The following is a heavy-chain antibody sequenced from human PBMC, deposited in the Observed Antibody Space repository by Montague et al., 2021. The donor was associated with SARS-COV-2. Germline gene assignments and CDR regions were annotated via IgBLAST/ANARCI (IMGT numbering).Heavy chain of an antibody. CDR3: ARSYGDYRASYFDY. CDR1: GLSLNTSGMC. D-gene: IGHD4-17*01. J-gene: IGHJ4*02. V-gene: IGHV2-70*01. Sequence: PALVKPTQTLTLTCTFSGLSLNTSGMCVSWIRQPPGKALEWLALIDWDEDQYYSTSLKTRLTISKDTSKNQVVLTMTNMDPIDTATYYCARSYGDYRASYFDYWGQGTLVTVSS. CDR2: IDWDEDQ.